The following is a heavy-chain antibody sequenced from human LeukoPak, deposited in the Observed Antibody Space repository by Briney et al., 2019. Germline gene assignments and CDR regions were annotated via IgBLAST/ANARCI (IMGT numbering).Heavy chain of an antibody. D-gene: IGHD3-10*01. CDR3: AKDQLLWFGELTSGSTFDY. CDR2: ISGSGGST. V-gene: IGHV3-23*01. Sequence: GGSLRLSCAASGFTFDDYAMHWVRQAPGKGLEWVSAISGSGGSTYYADSVKGRFTISRDNSKNTLYLQMNSLRAEDTAVYYCAKDQLLWFGELTSGSTFDYWGQGTLVTVSS. J-gene: IGHJ4*02. CDR1: GFTFDDYA.